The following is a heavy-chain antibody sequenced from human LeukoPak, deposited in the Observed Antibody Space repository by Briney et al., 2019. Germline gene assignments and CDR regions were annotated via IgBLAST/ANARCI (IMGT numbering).Heavy chain of an antibody. J-gene: IGHJ5*02. V-gene: IGHV1-69*13. CDR2: IIPIFGTA. CDR3: ARRGYSSSTNWFDP. D-gene: IGHD6-6*01. CDR1: GGTFSSYA. Sequence: GASVKVSCKASGGTFSSYAISWVRQAPGQGLEWMGGIIPIFGTAYYAQKFQGRVTITADESTSTAYMELSSLRSEDTAVYYCARRGYSSSTNWFDPWGQGTLVTVSS.